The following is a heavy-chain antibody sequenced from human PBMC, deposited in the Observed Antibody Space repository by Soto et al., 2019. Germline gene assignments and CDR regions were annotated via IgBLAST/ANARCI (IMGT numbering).Heavy chain of an antibody. CDR3: ARGELRFWFDP. J-gene: IGHJ5*02. V-gene: IGHV4-31*03. CDR1: GGSISSGGYY. D-gene: IGHD1-26*01. CDR2: IYYSGST. Sequence: PSETLSLTCTVSGGSISSGGYYWSWIRQHPGKGLEWIGYIYYSGSTYYNPSLKSRVTISVDTSKNQFSLKLSSVTAADTAVYYCARGELRFWFDPWGQGTPVTVSS.